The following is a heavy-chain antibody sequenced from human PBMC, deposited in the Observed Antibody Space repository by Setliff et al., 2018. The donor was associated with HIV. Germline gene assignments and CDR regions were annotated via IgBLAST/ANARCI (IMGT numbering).Heavy chain of an antibody. V-gene: IGHV4-39*01. J-gene: IGHJ5*02. CDR1: GGSFTSRSYY. D-gene: IGHD2-15*01. CDR3: ARSSRGYCSGGSCYGFDP. CDR2: IFYSGIT. Sequence: SETLSLTCTVSGGSFTSRSYYWGWIRQPPGKGLEWIGSIFYSGITYYNPSLKSRVTISVDTSKNQFSLNLTSVTAADTAVYYCARSSRGYCSGGSCYGFDPWGQGNLVTVSS.